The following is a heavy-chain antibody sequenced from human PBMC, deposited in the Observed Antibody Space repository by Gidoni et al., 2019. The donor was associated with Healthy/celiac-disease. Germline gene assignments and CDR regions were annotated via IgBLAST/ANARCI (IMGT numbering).Heavy chain of an antibody. V-gene: IGHV3-21*01. D-gene: IGHD3-16*01. CDR3: APRVTYVWDTDYYYGMDV. Sequence: EVQLVESGGGLVKPGGSLRLSCAASGFTFSSYSMNWVRQAPGKGLEWVSSISSSSSYIYYADSVKGRFTISRDNAKNSLYLQMNSLRAEDTAVYYCAPRVTYVWDTDYYYGMDVWGQGTTVTVSS. CDR1: GFTFSSYS. J-gene: IGHJ6*02. CDR2: ISSSSSYI.